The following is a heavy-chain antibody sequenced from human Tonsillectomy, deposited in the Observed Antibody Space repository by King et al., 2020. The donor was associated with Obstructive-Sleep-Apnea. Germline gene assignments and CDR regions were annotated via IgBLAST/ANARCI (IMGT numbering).Heavy chain of an antibody. V-gene: IGHV3-33*01. CDR1: GFTFSSYG. CDR3: ARGVYYYGSASFLYYFDY. Sequence: VQLVESGGGVVQPGRSLRLSCAASGFTFSSYGMHWVRQAPGKGLEWVAVIWNDGSNKYYADSVKGRFTISIDNSKNTLYLQMNSLRAEDTAVYYCARGVYYYGSASFLYYFDYWGQGTLVTVSS. CDR2: IWNDGSNK. J-gene: IGHJ4*02. D-gene: IGHD3-10*01.